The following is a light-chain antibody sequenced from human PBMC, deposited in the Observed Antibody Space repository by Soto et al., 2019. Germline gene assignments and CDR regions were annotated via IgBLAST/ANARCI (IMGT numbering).Light chain of an antibody. CDR3: LTLDRGLTVV. V-gene: IGLV1-40*01. Sequence: QSVLTQPPSVSGAPGQRVTISCTGSSSNIGAGYDVHWYQQLPGRAPKLLIYGNTNRPSGVPDRFSGSKSGTSASLAITRLQAEDVSDYFFLTLDRGLTVVFGGGINLTVL. CDR1: SSNIGAGYD. J-gene: IGLJ2*01. CDR2: GNT.